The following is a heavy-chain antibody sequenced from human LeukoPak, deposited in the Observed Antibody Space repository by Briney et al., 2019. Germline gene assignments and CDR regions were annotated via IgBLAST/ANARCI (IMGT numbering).Heavy chain of an antibody. CDR2: ISSSSSYI. Sequence: GESLRLSCAASGFTFSSYSMNWVRQAPGKGLEWVSSISSSSSYIYYADSVKGRFTISRDNAKNSLYLQMNSLRAEDTAVYYCAREGLERLRAFDIWGQGTMVTVSS. V-gene: IGHV3-21*01. D-gene: IGHD1-1*01. CDR1: GFTFSSYS. J-gene: IGHJ3*02. CDR3: AREGLERLRAFDI.